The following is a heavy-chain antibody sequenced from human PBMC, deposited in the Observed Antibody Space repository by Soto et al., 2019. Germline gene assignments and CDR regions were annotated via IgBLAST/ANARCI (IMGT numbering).Heavy chain of an antibody. Sequence: SVKVSCKASGGTFSSYAISWVRQAPGQGPEWRGGIIPNFGTANYAQKFQGRDTITADESTRTAYMKLSSLRSEDTAVYYCARWDSSSWYHDYYYSYCMDVWGQGTTVTVSS. CDR3: ARWDSSSWYHDYYYSYCMDV. J-gene: IGHJ6*01. CDR1: GGTFSSYA. V-gene: IGHV1-69*13. D-gene: IGHD6-13*01. CDR2: IIPNFGTA.